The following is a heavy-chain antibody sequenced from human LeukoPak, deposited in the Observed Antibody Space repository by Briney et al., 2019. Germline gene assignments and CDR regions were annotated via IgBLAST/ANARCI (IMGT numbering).Heavy chain of an antibody. CDR3: AKASTNWGKFYLDY. J-gene: IGHJ4*02. CDR2: ISSSSSTI. D-gene: IGHD7-27*01. V-gene: IGHV3-48*01. Sequence: PGGSLRLSCAASGFTFSSYSMNWVRQAPGKGLEWVSYISSSSSTIYYADSVKGRFTISRDNSKNTLYLQMNSLRAEDTAVYYCAKASTNWGKFYLDYWGQGTLVTVSS. CDR1: GFTFSSYS.